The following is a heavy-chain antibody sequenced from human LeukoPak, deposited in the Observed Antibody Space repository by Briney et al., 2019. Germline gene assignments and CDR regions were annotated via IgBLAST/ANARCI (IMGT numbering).Heavy chain of an antibody. CDR2: VYYSGST. J-gene: IGHJ3*02. D-gene: IGHD3-16*01. CDR1: GDSISSYF. CDR3: ARVLDLSKRGLDAFDI. V-gene: IGHV4-59*13. Sequence: SEPLSLPCTVSGDSISSYFWSWLRQPPGEGLEWIGYVYYSGSTNYNPSLKSRVTISVDKSKKQFSLKLSSATAADTAVYYCARVLDLSKRGLDAFDIWGQGTMVTVSS.